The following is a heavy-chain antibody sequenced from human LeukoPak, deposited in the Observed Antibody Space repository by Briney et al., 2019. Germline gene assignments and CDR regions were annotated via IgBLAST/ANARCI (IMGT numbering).Heavy chain of an antibody. CDR2: IKHDAIEE. J-gene: IGHJ5*02. CDR3: SREFEP. Sequence: HPGGSLRLSCEASGFFFSTYWMAWVRQAPGKGLEWVASIKHDAIEEHYADSVKGRFTVSRDNGRNSLYLEMKSLRVEDTAVYYCSREFEPWGQGTLVIVPS. CDR1: GFFFSTYW. V-gene: IGHV3-7*01.